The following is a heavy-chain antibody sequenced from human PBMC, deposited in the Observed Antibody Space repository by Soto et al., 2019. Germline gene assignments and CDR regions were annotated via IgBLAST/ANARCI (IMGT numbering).Heavy chain of an antibody. Sequence: QVQLVQSGAEVKKPGASVKVSCKASGYTFTSYGISWVRQAPGQGLEWMGWISAYNGNTNYAQKLQGRVTMTTDTSTRTAYMELRSLRSDDTAVYYCARRDIVVVVAATSYAFDIWGQGTMVTVSS. J-gene: IGHJ3*02. V-gene: IGHV1-18*01. CDR1: GYTFTSYG. D-gene: IGHD2-15*01. CDR3: ARRDIVVVVAATSYAFDI. CDR2: ISAYNGNT.